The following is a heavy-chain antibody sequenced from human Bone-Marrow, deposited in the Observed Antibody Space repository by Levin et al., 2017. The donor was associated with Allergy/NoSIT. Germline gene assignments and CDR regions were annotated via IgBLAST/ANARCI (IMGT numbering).Heavy chain of an antibody. CDR3: ARGRMVPAARVRMDV. D-gene: IGHD2-2*01. J-gene: IGHJ6*02. CDR1: GYTFTSYD. V-gene: IGHV1-8*01. CDR2: MNPNSGNT. Sequence: GESLKISCKASGYTFTSYDINWVRQATGQGLEWMGWMNPNSGNTGYAQKFQGRVTMTRNTSISTAYMELSSLRSEDTAVYYCARGRMVPAARVRMDVWGQGTTVTVSS.